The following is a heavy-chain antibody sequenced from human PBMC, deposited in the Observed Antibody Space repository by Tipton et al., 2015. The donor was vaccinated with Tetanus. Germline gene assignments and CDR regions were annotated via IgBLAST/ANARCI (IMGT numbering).Heavy chain of an antibody. CDR2: TYYRSKWYN. Sequence: GLVKPSQTLSLTCAISGDSVSSNSAAWNWIRQSPSRGLEWLGRTYYRSKWYNAYAVSVKSRITINPDTSKNQFSLQLNSVTPEDTAVYYCARVRSKGARIAVAGPGDNWFDPWGQGTLVTVSS. V-gene: IGHV6-1*01. D-gene: IGHD6-19*01. CDR3: ARVRSKGARIAVAGPGDNWFDP. CDR1: GDSVSSNSAA. J-gene: IGHJ5*02.